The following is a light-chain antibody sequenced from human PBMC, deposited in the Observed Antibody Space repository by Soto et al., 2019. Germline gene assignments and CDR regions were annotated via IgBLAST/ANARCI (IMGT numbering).Light chain of an antibody. CDR1: RSNIGSHP. Sequence: QPVLTQPPSASGTPGQRVTVSCSGSRSNIGSHPVHWYQQLPGTAPKLLIFNKNLRPSGVPDRFSGSKSGNTASLTVSGLQAEDEADYYCSSYAGSNNLYVFGTGTKLTVL. CDR3: SSYAGSNNLYV. V-gene: IGLV1-44*01. CDR2: NKN. J-gene: IGLJ1*01.